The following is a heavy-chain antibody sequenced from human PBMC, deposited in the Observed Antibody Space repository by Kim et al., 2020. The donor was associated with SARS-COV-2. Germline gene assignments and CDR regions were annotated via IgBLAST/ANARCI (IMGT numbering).Heavy chain of an antibody. D-gene: IGHD3-3*01. Sequence: GESLKISCKGSGYSFTSYWISWVRQMPGKGLEWMGRIDPSDSYTNYSPSFQGHVTISADKSISTAYLQWSSLKASDTAMYYCARLGYDFWSGYPVDYWGQGTLVTVSS. CDR2: IDPSDSYT. CDR1: GYSFTSYW. CDR3: ARLGYDFWSGYPVDY. V-gene: IGHV5-10-1*01. J-gene: IGHJ4*02.